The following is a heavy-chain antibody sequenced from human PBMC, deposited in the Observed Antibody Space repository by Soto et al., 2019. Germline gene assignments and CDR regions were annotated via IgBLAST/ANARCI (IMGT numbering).Heavy chain of an antibody. J-gene: IGHJ6*02. Sequence: QVQLVQSGDEVKKPGASVKVSCKASGYIFVNYGIAWVRQAPGQGLEWMGWISPYNGNTHSATKVQGRLTMTTDTSASTAYMDLGSLTSDETAVYYCVMVDNYVTPTPQDVWGQGTTVTVSS. D-gene: IGHD3-16*01. CDR1: GYIFVNYG. V-gene: IGHV1-18*01. CDR3: VMVDNYVTPTPQDV. CDR2: ISPYNGNT.